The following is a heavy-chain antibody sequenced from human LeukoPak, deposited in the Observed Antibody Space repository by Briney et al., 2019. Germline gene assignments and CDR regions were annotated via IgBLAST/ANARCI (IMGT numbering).Heavy chain of an antibody. D-gene: IGHD1-26*01. J-gene: IGHJ5*02. CDR2: INPSGGST. CDR3: AREGVGATTIGSNWFDP. Sequence: ASVKVSCKASGYTFTSYYMHWVRQAPGQGLEGMGIINPSGGSTSYAQKFQGRVTMTRDTSTSTVYMELSSLRSEDTAVYYCAREGVGATTIGSNWFDPWGQGTLVTVSS. V-gene: IGHV1-46*01. CDR1: GYTFTSYY.